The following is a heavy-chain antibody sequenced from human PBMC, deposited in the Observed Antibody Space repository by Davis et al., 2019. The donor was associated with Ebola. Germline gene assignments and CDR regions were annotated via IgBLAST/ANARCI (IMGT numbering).Heavy chain of an antibody. CDR3: ATVDIVATTQRRYYYYGMDV. CDR1: GYTFTSYG. CDR2: INAGNGNT. D-gene: IGHD5-12*01. Sequence: AASVKVSCKASGYTFTSYGISWVRQAPGQGLEWMGWINAGNGNTKYSQKFQGRVTITRDTSASTAYMELSSLRSEDTAVYYCATVDIVATTQRRYYYYGMDVWGQGTTVTVSS. V-gene: IGHV1-3*01. J-gene: IGHJ6*02.